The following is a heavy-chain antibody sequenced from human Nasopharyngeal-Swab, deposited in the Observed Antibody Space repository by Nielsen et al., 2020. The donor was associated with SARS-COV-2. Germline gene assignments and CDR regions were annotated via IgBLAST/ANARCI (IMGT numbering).Heavy chain of an antibody. CDR2: IGVYKGET. CDR3: ARDPEGDTDFDY. V-gene: IGHV1-18*01. D-gene: IGHD1-14*01. CDR1: GYTFTSYG. J-gene: IGHJ4*02. Sequence: ASVKVSCKASGYTFTSYGISWVRQAPGQGLEWIGWIGVYKGETNYAQKFRDRITMTTDRSTSTAYMELRTLRSDDTAVHYCARDPEGDTDFDYWGQGTLVTVSS.